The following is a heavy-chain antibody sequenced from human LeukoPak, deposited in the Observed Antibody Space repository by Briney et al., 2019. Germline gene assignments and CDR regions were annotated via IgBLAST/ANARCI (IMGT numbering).Heavy chain of an antibody. CDR3: ARDYYGSSLGY. Sequence: TVGSLRLSCGASGFTFSSYWMHWVRQAPGKGLVWVSRINSDGSSTSYADSVKGRFTISRDNAKNTLDLQMNSLRAEDTAVYYCARDYYGSSLGYWGQGTLVTVSS. CDR1: GFTFSSYW. D-gene: IGHD3-10*01. CDR2: INSDGSST. J-gene: IGHJ4*02. V-gene: IGHV3-74*01.